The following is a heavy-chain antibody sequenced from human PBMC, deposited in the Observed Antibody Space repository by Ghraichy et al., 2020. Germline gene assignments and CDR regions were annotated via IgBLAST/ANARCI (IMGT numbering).Heavy chain of an antibody. CDR1: GVSISSSNW. D-gene: IGHD2-2*02. J-gene: IGHJ4*02. CDR3: ARSHCFTTTGYKGAVDY. Sequence: SETLSLTCAVSGVSISSSNWWSWVRQPPGKGLEWIGEIYHSGTTNYQSSLKSRVTISVDKSKNQFSLKLSSVTAADTAVYYCARSHCFTTTGYKGAVDYWGQGTLVTVSS. V-gene: IGHV4-4*02. CDR2: IYHSGTT.